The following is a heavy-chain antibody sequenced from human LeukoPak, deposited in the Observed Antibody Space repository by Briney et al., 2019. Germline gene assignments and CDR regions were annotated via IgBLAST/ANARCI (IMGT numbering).Heavy chain of an antibody. V-gene: IGHV4-59*01. J-gene: IGHJ2*01. D-gene: IGHD3-22*01. CDR2: IYYSGST. Sequence: PSETLSLTCTVSGGSISSYYWSWIRQLPGKGLEWIGYIYYSGSTNYNPSLKSRVTISVDTSKNQFSLKLSSVTAADTAVYYCARDKYYYDSSGSTDWYFDLWGRGTLVTVSS. CDR3: ARDKYYYDSSGSTDWYFDL. CDR1: GGSISSYY.